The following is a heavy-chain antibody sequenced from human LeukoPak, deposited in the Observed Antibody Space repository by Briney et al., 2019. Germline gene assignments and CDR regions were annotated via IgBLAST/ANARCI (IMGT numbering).Heavy chain of an antibody. CDR3: ASGKQGGAFDL. D-gene: IGHD1-26*01. CDR2: ISHSGTT. CDR1: GYSISSGYY. V-gene: IGHV4-38-2*02. J-gene: IGHJ3*01. Sequence: SQTLSLTCTVSGYSISSGYYWGWIRQPPGKGLGWIGSISHSGTTYYNPSLKSRVTISVDTSNNQISLKLTSVTAADTSVYFCASGKQGGAFDLWGLGTTVTVSS.